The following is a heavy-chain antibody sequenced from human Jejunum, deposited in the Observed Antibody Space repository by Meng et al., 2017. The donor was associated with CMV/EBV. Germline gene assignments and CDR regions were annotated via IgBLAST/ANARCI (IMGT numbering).Heavy chain of an antibody. CDR1: GGSFGGYY. D-gene: IGHD7-27*01. CDR3: ARVNWGPDY. V-gene: IGHV4-34*01. J-gene: IGHJ4*02. CDR2: INHSGST. Sequence: LSCAVYGGSFGGYYWSWIRQPPGEGLEWIGEINHSGSTNYSPSLKSRVTISVDTSKNQFSLKLSSVTAADTAVYYCARVNWGPDYWGQGTLVTVSS.